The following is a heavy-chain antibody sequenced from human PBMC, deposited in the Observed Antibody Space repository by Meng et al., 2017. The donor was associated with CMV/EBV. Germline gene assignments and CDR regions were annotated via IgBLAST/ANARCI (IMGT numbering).Heavy chain of an antibody. J-gene: IGHJ5*02. V-gene: IGHV4-39*07. CDR3: ARDLRLVAVAGNWFDP. CDR2: IYYSGST. CDR1: GGPISSSSYY. Sequence: QLQLQESGPGLVKPSETLSLTCTVSGGPISSSSYYWGWIRQPPGKGLEWIGSIYYSGSTYYNPSLKSRVTISVDTSKNQFSLKLSSVTAADTAVYYCARDLRLVAVAGNWFDPWGQGTLVTVSS. D-gene: IGHD6-19*01.